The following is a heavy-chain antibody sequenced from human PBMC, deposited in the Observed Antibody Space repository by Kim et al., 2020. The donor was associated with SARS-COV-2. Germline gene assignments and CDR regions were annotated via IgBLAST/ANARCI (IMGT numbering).Heavy chain of an antibody. CDR3: AKDSGRYSGYWYYYYGMDV. V-gene: IGHV3-30*18. CDR1: GFTFSSYG. D-gene: IGHD5-12*01. CDR2: ISYDGSNK. J-gene: IGHJ6*02. Sequence: GGSLRLSCAASGFTFSSYGMHWVRQAPGKGLEWVAVISYDGSNKYYSDSVKGRFTISRDNSKNTLYLQMNSLRAEDTAVYYCAKDSGRYSGYWYYYYGMDVWGQGTTVTVSS.